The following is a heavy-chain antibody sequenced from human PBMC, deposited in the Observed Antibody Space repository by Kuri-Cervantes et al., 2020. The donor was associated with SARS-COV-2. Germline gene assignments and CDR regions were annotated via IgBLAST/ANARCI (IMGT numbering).Heavy chain of an antibody. CDR1: GYTFTGYY. CDR3: ARGYYEGITGKYYFDY. J-gene: IGHJ4*02. CDR2: INPSGGST. V-gene: IGHV1-46*01. Sequence: ASVKVSCKASGYTFTGYYMHWVRQAPGQGLEWMGWINPSGGSTSYAQKFQGRVTMTRDTSTSTVYMELSSLRSEDTAVYYCARGYYEGITGKYYFDYWGQGTLVTVSS. D-gene: IGHD1-20*01.